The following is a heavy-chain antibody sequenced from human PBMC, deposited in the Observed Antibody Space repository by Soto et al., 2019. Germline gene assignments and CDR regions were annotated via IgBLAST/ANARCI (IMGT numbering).Heavy chain of an antibody. J-gene: IGHJ4*02. CDR3: AKRGSGTYYID. Sequence: EVQLLESGGGLVQPGGSLRLSCAASGVTFSSYAMNWVRQAPGKGLEWVSTISGSGDSTYYADSVKGRFTISRDNSKHTLSLQMNSLRAEDTAVYYCAKRGSGTYYIDWGQGTLVTVSS. D-gene: IGHD1-26*01. CDR2: ISGSGDST. CDR1: GVTFSSYA. V-gene: IGHV3-23*01.